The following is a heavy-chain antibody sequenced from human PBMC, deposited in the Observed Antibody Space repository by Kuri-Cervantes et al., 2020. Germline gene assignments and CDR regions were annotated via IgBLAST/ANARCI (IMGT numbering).Heavy chain of an antibody. D-gene: IGHD3-16*01. V-gene: IGHV4-61*02. CDR1: GGSISSGSYY. CDR3: AASGGRVLDY. J-gene: IGHJ4*02. CDR2: IYTSGST. Sequence: TLSLTCTVSGGSISSGSYYWSWIRQPAGKGLEWIGRIYTSGSTNYNPSLKSRVTISVDTSKNQFSLKLSSVTAADTAVYYCAASGGRVLDYWGQGTLVTVSS.